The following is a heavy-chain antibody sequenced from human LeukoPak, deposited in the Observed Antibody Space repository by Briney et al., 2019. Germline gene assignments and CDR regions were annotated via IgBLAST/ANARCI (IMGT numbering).Heavy chain of an antibody. Sequence: GGSLRLSCAASGFTFSSYSMNWVRQAPREGLEWVSSISSSSSYIYYADSVKGRCTISRDNSKNTLYLQMNSLRAEDTAVYYCARDDAVTTSSPFDYWGQGTLVIVSS. D-gene: IGHD4-17*01. V-gene: IGHV3-21*01. CDR1: GFTFSSYS. CDR2: ISSSSSYI. CDR3: ARDDAVTTSSPFDY. J-gene: IGHJ4*02.